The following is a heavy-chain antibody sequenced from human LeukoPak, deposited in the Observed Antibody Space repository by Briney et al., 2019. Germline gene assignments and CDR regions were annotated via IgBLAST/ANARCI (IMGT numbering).Heavy chain of an antibody. CDR2: IYYSGST. V-gene: IGHV4-59*08. CDR1: GGSISSYY. J-gene: IGHJ4*02. Sequence: SETLSLTCTVSGGSISSYYWSWIRQPPGKGLEWIGYIYYSGSTNYNPSLKSRVTISVDTSKNQFSLKPSSVTAADTALYYCARTGGGNGYFDYWGQGTLVTVSS. CDR3: ARTGGGNGYFDY. D-gene: IGHD4-23*01.